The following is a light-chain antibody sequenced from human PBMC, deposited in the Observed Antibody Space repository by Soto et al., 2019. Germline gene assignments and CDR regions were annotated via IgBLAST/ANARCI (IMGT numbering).Light chain of an antibody. CDR3: QQSYSTPYT. Sequence: EVVLTQSPATLSLSPGERATLSCRASQTIDIYLAWYQQRPGQPPRLLIYDAFQRAAGIPARFSGSGSGTDFTLTITSLEPEDFATYYCQQSYSTPYTFGQGTKLEIK. V-gene: IGKV3-11*01. CDR2: DAF. J-gene: IGKJ2*01. CDR1: QTIDIY.